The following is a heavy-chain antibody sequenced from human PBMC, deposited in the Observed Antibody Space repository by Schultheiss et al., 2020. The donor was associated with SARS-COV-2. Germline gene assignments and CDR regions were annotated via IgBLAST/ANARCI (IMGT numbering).Heavy chain of an antibody. CDR3: ATAGQSY. V-gene: IGHV3-7*01. CDR1: GFTFSNAW. CDR2: IKQDGSEK. Sequence: GGSLRLSCAASGFTFSNAWMSWVRQAPGKGLEWVANIKQDGSEKYYVDSVKGRFTISRDNAKNSLYLQMNSLRDEDTAVYYCATAGQSYWGQGTLVTVSS. J-gene: IGHJ4*02.